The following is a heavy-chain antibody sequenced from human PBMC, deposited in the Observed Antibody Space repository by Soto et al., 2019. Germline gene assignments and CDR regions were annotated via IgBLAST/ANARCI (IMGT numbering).Heavy chain of an antibody. CDR2: MNPNSGGT. CDR3: ARDSRTSSSGWNWFDP. D-gene: IGHD6-19*01. V-gene: IGHV1-2*02. Sequence: GASVKVSCKASGYTFTGYYMRWVGQAPGQGLEWMGWMNPNSGGTNYAQKLQGRVTMTRDTSISTAYMELSRLRSDDPAVYYCARDSRTSSSGWNWFDPWGQGTLVTVSS. CDR1: GYTFTGYY. J-gene: IGHJ5*02.